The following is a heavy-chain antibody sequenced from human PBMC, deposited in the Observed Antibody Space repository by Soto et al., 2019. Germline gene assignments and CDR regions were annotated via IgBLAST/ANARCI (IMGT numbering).Heavy chain of an antibody. V-gene: IGHV1-18*01. J-gene: IGHJ6*02. D-gene: IGHD6-6*01. CDR3: ARDRSSSSYYYYGMDA. Sequence: ASVKVSCKASGYTFTSYGISWVRQAPGQGLEWMGWISAYNGNTNYAQKLQGRVTMTTDTSTSTAYMELRSLRSDDTAVYYCARDRSSSSYYYYGMDAWGQGTTVTVSS. CDR1: GYTFTSYG. CDR2: ISAYNGNT.